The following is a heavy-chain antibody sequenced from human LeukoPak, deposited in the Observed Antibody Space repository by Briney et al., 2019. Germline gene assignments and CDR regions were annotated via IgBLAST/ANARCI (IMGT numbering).Heavy chain of an antibody. CDR3: TRHVDGGGWEPDS. V-gene: IGHV3-73*01. Sequence: PGGSLRLSCAASEFTFSGSDMHWVRQASGKGLEWVGRIRSRANSYATAYAASVKGRFTISRDDSKNTAYLQMDSLKTEDTAMYYCTRHVDGGGWEPDSWGQGTLVTVSS. CDR1: EFTFSGSD. CDR2: IRSRANSYAT. J-gene: IGHJ4*02. D-gene: IGHD6-19*01.